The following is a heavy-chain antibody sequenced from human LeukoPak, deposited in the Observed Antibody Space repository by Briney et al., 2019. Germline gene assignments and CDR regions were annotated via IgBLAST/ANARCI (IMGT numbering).Heavy chain of an antibody. CDR3: ATGGGITAFDI. Sequence: SETLSLTCTVSGGSISSYYWSRIRQPPGKGLEWIGYIYYSGSTNYNPSLKSRVTISVDTSKNQFSLKLSSVTAADTAVYYCATGGGITAFDIWGQGTMVTVSS. CDR1: GGSISSYY. J-gene: IGHJ3*02. CDR2: IYYSGST. D-gene: IGHD1-7*01. V-gene: IGHV4-59*08.